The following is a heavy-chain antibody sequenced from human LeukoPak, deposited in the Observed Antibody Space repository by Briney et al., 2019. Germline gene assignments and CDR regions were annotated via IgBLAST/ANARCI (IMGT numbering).Heavy chain of an antibody. V-gene: IGHV3-53*01. J-gene: IGHJ6*03. Sequence: GGSLRLSCAASGFTFSSYGMHWVRQAPGKGLEWVSVIYSGGSTYYADSVKGRFAISRDNSKNTLYLQMNSLRAEDTAVYYCARSTGYCSSTSCFYYYYYMDVWGKGTTVTVSS. CDR1: GFTFSSYG. CDR2: IYSGGST. CDR3: ARSTGYCSSTSCFYYYYYMDV. D-gene: IGHD2-2*01.